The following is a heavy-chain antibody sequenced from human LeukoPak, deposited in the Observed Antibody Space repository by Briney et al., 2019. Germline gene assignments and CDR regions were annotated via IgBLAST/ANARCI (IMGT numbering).Heavy chain of an antibody. CDR2: ISGSGGST. J-gene: IGHJ3*02. CDR3: AKETVVVVAATPDSFDI. CDR1: GFTFSDHH. Sequence: GGSLSLSCAASGFTFSDHHMDWVRQAPGKGLEWVSGISGSGGSTHYADSVKDRFTISRDNSKNTLYLQINSLRAEDTAVYYCAKETVVVVAATPDSFDIWGQGTMVTVSS. D-gene: IGHD2-15*01. V-gene: IGHV3-23*01.